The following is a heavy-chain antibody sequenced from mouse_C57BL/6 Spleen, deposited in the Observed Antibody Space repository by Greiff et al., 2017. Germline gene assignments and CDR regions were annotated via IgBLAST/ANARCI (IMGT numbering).Heavy chain of an antibody. V-gene: IGHV1-64*01. D-gene: IGHD1-1*01. CDR1: GYTFTSYW. CDR2: IHPNSGST. CDR3: AITTVVAGVDY. Sequence: QVQLQQPGAELVKPGASVKLSCKASGYTFTSYWMHWVKQRPGQGLEWIGMIHPNSGSTNYNEKFKSKATLTVDKSSSTAYMQLSSLTSEDSAVYYCAITTVVAGVDYWGQGTTLTVSS. J-gene: IGHJ2*01.